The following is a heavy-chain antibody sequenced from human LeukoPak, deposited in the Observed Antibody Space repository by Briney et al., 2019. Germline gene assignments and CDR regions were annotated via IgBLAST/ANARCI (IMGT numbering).Heavy chain of an antibody. Sequence: ASVKISCKASGYTLTSYYMHWVRQAPGQGLEWMGIINPSGGSTSYAQKFQGRVTMTRDTSTSTVYMELSSLRSEDTAVYYCAREGGGGYCSSTSCRGAFDIWGQGTMVTVSS. V-gene: IGHV1-46*01. CDR2: INPSGGST. CDR3: AREGGGGYCSSTSCRGAFDI. D-gene: IGHD2-2*01. J-gene: IGHJ3*02. CDR1: GYTLTSYY.